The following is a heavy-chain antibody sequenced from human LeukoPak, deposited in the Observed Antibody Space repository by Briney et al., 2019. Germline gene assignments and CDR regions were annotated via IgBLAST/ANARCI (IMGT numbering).Heavy chain of an antibody. CDR2: LSGSAGGS. J-gene: IGHJ4*02. CDR3: AKRGVVVRVFLVGFRKEAYYFDS. Sequence: GSLRLSCGVSGITLSNYGMTWVRQAPGKGLEWVAGLSGSAGGSNYADSVKGRFTISRDNSRNTLFLQMDRLRAEDTAVYFCAKRGVVVRVFLVGFRKEAYYFDSWGQGALVTVSS. CDR1: GITLSNYG. D-gene: IGHD3-16*02. V-gene: IGHV3-23*01.